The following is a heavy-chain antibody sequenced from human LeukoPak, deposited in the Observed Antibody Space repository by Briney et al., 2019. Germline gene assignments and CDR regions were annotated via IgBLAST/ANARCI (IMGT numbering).Heavy chain of an antibody. V-gene: IGHV3-30-3*01. D-gene: IGHD2-2*01. CDR1: GFTFSSYA. Sequence: GGSLRLSSAASGFTFSSYAMHWVRQAPGKGLEWVAVISYDGSNKYYADSVKGRFTISRDNSKNTLYLQMNSLRAEDTAVYYCARAEYRYCSSTSCYGFDYWGQGTLVTVSS. J-gene: IGHJ4*02. CDR2: ISYDGSNK. CDR3: ARAEYRYCSSTSCYGFDY.